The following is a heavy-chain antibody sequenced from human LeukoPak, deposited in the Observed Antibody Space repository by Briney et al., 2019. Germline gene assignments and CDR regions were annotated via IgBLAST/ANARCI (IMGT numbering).Heavy chain of an antibody. CDR3: ARVRSGYCSSTSCYVGTFDY. CDR1: GFTFSSYA. CDR2: ISYDGSNK. J-gene: IGHJ4*02. Sequence: SGGGVVQPGRSLRLSCAASGFTFSSYAMHWVRQAPGKGLEWVAVISYDGSNKYYADSVKGRFTISRDNSKNTLYLQMNSLRAEDTAVYYCARVRSGYCSSTSCYVGTFDYWGQGTLVTVSS. V-gene: IGHV3-30-3*01. D-gene: IGHD2-2*01.